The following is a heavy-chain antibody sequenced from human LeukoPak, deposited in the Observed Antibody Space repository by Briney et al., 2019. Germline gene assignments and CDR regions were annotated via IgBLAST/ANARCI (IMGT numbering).Heavy chain of an antibody. V-gene: IGHV1-24*01. CDR3: ATMIVVVRVFDY. Sequence: ASVKVSCKVSGYTLIELSMHWVRQAPGKGLEWMGGFDPEDGETIYAQKFQGRVTMTEDTSTDTAYMELSSLRSEDTAVYYCATMIVVVRVFDYWGQGTLVTVSS. CDR2: FDPEDGET. CDR1: GYTLIELS. J-gene: IGHJ4*02. D-gene: IGHD3-22*01.